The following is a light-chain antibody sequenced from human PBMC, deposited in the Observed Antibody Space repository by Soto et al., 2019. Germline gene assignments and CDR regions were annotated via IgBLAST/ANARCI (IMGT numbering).Light chain of an antibody. CDR3: QHYNTLPPT. Sequence: DIKMTQSPSSLSASLGDRVTISCQASQDISNSLNWYQQKSGKAPELLIYNAVNLDTGGPSRFRGSGSGTHFTFTISSLQPEDIATYYCQHYNTLPPTFGPGTRVDIK. CDR1: QDISNS. V-gene: IGKV1-33*01. CDR2: NAV. J-gene: IGKJ3*01.